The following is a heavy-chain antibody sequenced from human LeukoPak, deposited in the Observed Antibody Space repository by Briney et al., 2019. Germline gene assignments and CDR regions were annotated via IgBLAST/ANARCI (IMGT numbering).Heavy chain of an antibody. V-gene: IGHV1-18*01. CDR2: ISAYNGNT. Sequence: ASVKVSCKASGYTFTSYGISWVRQAPGQGLEWMGWISAYNGNTSYAQKLQGRVTMTTDTSTSTAYMELRSLRSDDTAVYYCARHPTVTTPYYFDYWGQGTLVTVSS. D-gene: IGHD4-17*01. J-gene: IGHJ4*02. CDR1: GYTFTSYG. CDR3: ARHPTVTTPYYFDY.